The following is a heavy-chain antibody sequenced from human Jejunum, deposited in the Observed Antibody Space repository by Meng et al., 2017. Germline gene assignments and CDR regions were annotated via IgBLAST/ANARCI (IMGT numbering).Heavy chain of an antibody. CDR2: IYYSGST. CDR3: AREALGGNSPNDY. D-gene: IGHD4-23*01. CDR1: GGSISSGDYY. V-gene: IGHV4-30-4*01. Sequence: QVQLQESGPGLVKPSQALSLTCTVSGGSISSGDYYWSWIRQPPGKGLEWIGYIYYSGSTYYNPSLKSRVTISVDTSKNQFSLKLSSVTAADTAVYYCAREALGGNSPNDYWGQGTLVTVSS. J-gene: IGHJ4*02.